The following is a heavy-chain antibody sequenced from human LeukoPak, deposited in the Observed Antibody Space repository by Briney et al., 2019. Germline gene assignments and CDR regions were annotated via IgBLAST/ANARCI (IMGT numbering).Heavy chain of an antibody. CDR3: AKVPGKGYCSSTSCRNDY. Sequence: PGGSLRLSCAASGFTFSSYAMSWVRQAPGKRLEWVSAISGSGGSTYYADSVKGRFTISRDNSKNTLYLQMNSLRAEDTAVYYCAKVPGKGYCSSTSCRNDYWGQGTLVTVSS. CDR1: GFTFSSYA. D-gene: IGHD2-2*01. V-gene: IGHV3-23*01. J-gene: IGHJ4*02. CDR2: ISGSGGST.